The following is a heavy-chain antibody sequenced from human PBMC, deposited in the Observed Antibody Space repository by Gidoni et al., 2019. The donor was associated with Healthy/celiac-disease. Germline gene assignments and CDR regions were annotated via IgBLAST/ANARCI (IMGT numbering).Heavy chain of an antibody. CDR1: GFTFSSYA. CDR3: ARSPGRGAARPGWFDP. J-gene: IGHJ5*02. V-gene: IGHV3-64*01. CDR2: ISSNGGST. D-gene: IGHD6-6*01. Sequence: EVQLVESGGGLVQPGGSLRLSCAASGFTFSSYAMHWVRQAPGKGLEYVSAISSNGGSTYYANSVKGRFTISRDNSKNTLYLQMGSLRAEDMAVYYCARSPGRGAARPGWFDPWGQGTLVTVSS.